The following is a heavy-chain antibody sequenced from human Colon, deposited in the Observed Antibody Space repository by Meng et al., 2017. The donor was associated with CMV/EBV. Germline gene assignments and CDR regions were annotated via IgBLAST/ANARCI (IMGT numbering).Heavy chain of an antibody. CDR2: ISYDGNKK. D-gene: IGHD3/OR15-3a*01. J-gene: IGHJ4*02. V-gene: IGHV3-30*04. Sequence: GGSLRLSCAASGFTFSSYAMHWVRQAPGKGLEWVASISYDGNKKKYADSVTGRFTISRDTPKDTLYLEVKGLKTDDTAIYYCARDKGTGAFDYWGQGSLVTVSS. CDR3: ARDKGTGAFDY. CDR1: GFTFSSYA.